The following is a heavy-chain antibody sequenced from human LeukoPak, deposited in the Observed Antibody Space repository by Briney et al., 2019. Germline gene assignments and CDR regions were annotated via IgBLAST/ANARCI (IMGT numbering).Heavy chain of an antibody. CDR2: NHTSGTT. D-gene: IGHD3-16*01. CDR1: GDSMSYYY. CDR3: ARGDYYDGGGRNWFDV. Sequence: SETLSLTCTVSGDSMSYYYWNFIRQPAGKGLEWVGRNHTSGTTYYSASLKSRVSMSVDSSRNQFSLRLTSVTAADTAIYFCARGDYYDGGGRNWFDVWGQGTLVTVSS. J-gene: IGHJ5*02. V-gene: IGHV4-4*07.